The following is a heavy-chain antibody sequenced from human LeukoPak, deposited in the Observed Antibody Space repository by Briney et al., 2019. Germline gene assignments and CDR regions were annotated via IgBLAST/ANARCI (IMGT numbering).Heavy chain of an antibody. J-gene: IGHJ4*02. Sequence: AASVKVSCKASGYTFTSYYMHWVRQAPGQGLEWMGWINPNSGGTNYAQKFQGRVTMTRDTSISTAYMELSRLRSDDTAVYYCARGGGYYYDSSSLGYWGQGTLVTVSS. CDR3: ARGGGYYYDSSSLGY. CDR1: GYTFTSYY. V-gene: IGHV1-2*02. D-gene: IGHD3-22*01. CDR2: INPNSGGT.